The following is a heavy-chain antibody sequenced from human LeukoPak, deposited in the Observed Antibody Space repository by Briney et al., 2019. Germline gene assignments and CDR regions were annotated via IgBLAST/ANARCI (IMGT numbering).Heavy chain of an antibody. V-gene: IGHV4-34*01. Sequence: SETLSLTCTVYGGSFSGYYCKWFRQPPGKGLEWIGEINHNGVTNYNPSLKSRITVSVDTSKNQFSLKLRSMTAADTAVFYCARGAIRGIAVAGYWGQGTQVTVSS. CDR3: ARGAIRGIAVAGY. D-gene: IGHD6-19*01. CDR1: GGSFSGYY. CDR2: INHNGVT. J-gene: IGHJ4*02.